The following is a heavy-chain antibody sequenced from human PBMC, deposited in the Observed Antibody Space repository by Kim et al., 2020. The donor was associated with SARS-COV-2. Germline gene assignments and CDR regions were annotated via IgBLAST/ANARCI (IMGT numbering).Heavy chain of an antibody. J-gene: IGHJ4*02. Sequence: KFQGRVTMTRDTSTSTVYMELSSLRSEDTAVYYCASDCGGDCYSRVLGYWGQGTLVTVSS. CDR3: ASDCGGDCYSRVLGY. V-gene: IGHV1-46*01. D-gene: IGHD2-21*02.